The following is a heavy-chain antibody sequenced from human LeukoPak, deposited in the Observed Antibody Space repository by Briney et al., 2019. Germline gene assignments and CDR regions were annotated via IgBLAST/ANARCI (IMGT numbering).Heavy chain of an antibody. V-gene: IGHV4-4*02. CDR1: GGSINSNNW. J-gene: IGHJ3*02. Sequence: SETLSLTCAVSGGSINSNNWWSWVRQPPGKGLEWIGEIYHSGSTNYNPSLKSRVTISVDKSKNQFSLKLSSVTAADTAVYFCARHRLEGDTFDIWGQGTKVTVSS. CDR2: IYHSGST. CDR3: ARHRLEGDTFDI. D-gene: IGHD3-3*01.